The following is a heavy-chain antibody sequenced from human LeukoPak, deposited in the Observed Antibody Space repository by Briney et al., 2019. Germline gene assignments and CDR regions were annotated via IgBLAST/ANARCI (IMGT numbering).Heavy chain of an antibody. D-gene: IGHD6-19*01. J-gene: IGHJ1*01. Sequence: GGSLRLSCAASGFTFSSYAMSWVRQAPGKGLEWVSTISASDGSTFYADSVKGRFTISRDNSKNTLYLQMNSLRAEDTAVYYCARDLPHGSGWSWPGGFQHWGQGTLVTVSS. CDR3: ARDLPHGSGWSWPGGFQH. CDR1: GFTFSSYA. V-gene: IGHV3-23*01. CDR2: ISASDGST.